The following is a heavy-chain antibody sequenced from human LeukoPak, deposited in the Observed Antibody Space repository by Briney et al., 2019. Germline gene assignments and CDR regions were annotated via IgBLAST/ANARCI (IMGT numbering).Heavy chain of an antibody. J-gene: IGHJ5*02. CDR2: IYYSGST. CDR1: GGSISSYY. CDR3: ARGRPFITIFGMRLSWFDP. V-gene: IGHV4-59*12. Sequence: PSETLSLTCTVSGGSISSYYWSWIRQPPGKGLEWIGYIYYSGSTNYNPSLKSRVTISVDTSKNQFSLKLSSVTAADTAVYYCARGRPFITIFGMRLSWFDPWGQGTLVTVSS. D-gene: IGHD3-3*01.